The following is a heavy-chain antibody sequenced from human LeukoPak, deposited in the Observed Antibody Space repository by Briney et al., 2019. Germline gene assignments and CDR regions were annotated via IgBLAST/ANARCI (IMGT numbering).Heavy chain of an antibody. D-gene: IGHD1-26*01. CDR1: GFSVSDHY. Sequence: GGSLRLSCVVSGFSVSDHYMSWVRQAPGKGLEWVSSINNVRSHIYYADSVRGRFTISKDNANNVLYLQMNSLRAEDTAVYYCARDPTYYLRYGYFDSWGQGTLVTVSS. J-gene: IGHJ4*02. V-gene: IGHV3-21*06. CDR2: INNVRSHI. CDR3: ARDPTYYLRYGYFDS.